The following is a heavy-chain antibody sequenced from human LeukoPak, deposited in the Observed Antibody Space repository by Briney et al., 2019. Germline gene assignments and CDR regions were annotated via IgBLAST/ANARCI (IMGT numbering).Heavy chain of an antibody. V-gene: IGHV3-23*01. CDR3: VKEDSGWYSAY. Sequence: PGGSLRLSCAASGFTFSSYGMTWVRQAPGKGLDWVSTISTSGASTHYTDSVKGRFTISRDNSKNTLYLQLNRLRAEDTAVYYCVKEDSGWYSAYWGQGILVTVSS. CDR2: ISTSGAST. CDR1: GFTFSSYG. J-gene: IGHJ4*02. D-gene: IGHD6-19*01.